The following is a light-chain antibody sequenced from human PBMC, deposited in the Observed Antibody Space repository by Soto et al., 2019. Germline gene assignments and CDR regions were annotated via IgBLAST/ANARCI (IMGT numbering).Light chain of an antibody. CDR2: GAS. CDR1: QSVSSN. J-gene: IGKJ5*01. V-gene: IGKV3D-20*02. CDR3: QQRSNWIT. Sequence: EIVMTQSPATLSVSPGERATLYCRASQSVSSNLAWYQQKPGQAPRLLIYGASSRATGIPDRFSGSGSGTDFTLTISRLEPEDFAVYYCQQRSNWITFGQGTRREIK.